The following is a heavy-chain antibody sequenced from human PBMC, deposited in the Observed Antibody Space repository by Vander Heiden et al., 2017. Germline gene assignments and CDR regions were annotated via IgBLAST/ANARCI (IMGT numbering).Heavy chain of an antibody. CDR2: IYYSGST. V-gene: IGHV4-31*03. Sequence: QVQLQESGPGLVKPSQTLSLTCTVSGGSISSGGYYWSWIRQHPGKGLEWIGNIYYSGSTYYNPSLKSRVTISVDTSKNQFSLKLSSVTAADTAVYYCAVFFGLSGPHAFDIWGQGTMVTVSS. J-gene: IGHJ3*02. D-gene: IGHD3-10*01. CDR1: GGSISSGGYY. CDR3: AVFFGLSGPHAFDI.